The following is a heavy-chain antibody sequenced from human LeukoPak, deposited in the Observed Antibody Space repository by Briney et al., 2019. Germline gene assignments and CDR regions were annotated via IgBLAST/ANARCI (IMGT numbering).Heavy chain of an antibody. Sequence: GASVKVSCKASGYTFTSYGISWVRQAPGQGLEWMGWISAYNGNTNYAQKLQGRVTMTTDTSTSTAYTELRSLRSDDTAVYYCARDLYGMSHWFDPWGQGTLVTVSS. V-gene: IGHV1-18*01. D-gene: IGHD4-17*01. CDR3: ARDLYGMSHWFDP. J-gene: IGHJ5*02. CDR1: GYTFTSYG. CDR2: ISAYNGNT.